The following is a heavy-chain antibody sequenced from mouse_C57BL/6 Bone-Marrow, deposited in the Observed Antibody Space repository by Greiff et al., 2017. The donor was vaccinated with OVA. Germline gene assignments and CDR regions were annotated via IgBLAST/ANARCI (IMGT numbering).Heavy chain of an antibody. CDR3: ARGASVIRDFDY. CDR2: ISDGGSYT. J-gene: IGHJ2*01. D-gene: IGHD6-1*01. V-gene: IGHV5-4*01. CDR1: GFTFSSYA. Sequence: EVHLVESGGGLVKPGGSLKLSCAASGFTFSSYAMSWVRQTPEKRLEWVATISDGGSYTYYPDNVKGRFTISRDNAKNNLYLQMSHLKSEDTAMYYCARGASVIRDFDYWGQGTTLTVSS.